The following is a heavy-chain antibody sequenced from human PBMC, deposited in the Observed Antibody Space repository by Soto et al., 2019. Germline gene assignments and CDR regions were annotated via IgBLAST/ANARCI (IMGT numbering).Heavy chain of an antibody. CDR2: MYYSGNT. D-gene: IGHD3-16*01. J-gene: IGHJ4*02. CDR1: GGSITNYY. CDR3: VGGLSVWGRIDF. Sequence: NPSETLSLTCTVSGGSITNYYWSWIRQPPGKRLEYIGYMYYSGNTYYNPPLKSRVTISGDASKNQFSLQLRSVTAEDTAVYSCVGGLSVWGRIDFWGQGTLVTVSS. V-gene: IGHV4-59*01.